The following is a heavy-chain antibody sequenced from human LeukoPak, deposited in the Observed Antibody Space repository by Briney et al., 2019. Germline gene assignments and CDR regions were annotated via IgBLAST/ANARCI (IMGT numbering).Heavy chain of an antibody. CDR3: AKDLYDGIDY. CDR2: INPSGGTT. V-gene: IGHV3-23*01. Sequence: GGSLRLSCAASGFTFSNYVMTWVRQAPGKGLEWVSIINPSGGTTYYADSVKGRFTISRDNSKNTLYLQMNSLRAEDTAVYYCAKDLYDGIDYWGQGTLVTVSS. CDR1: GFTFSNYV. J-gene: IGHJ4*02. D-gene: IGHD3-3*01.